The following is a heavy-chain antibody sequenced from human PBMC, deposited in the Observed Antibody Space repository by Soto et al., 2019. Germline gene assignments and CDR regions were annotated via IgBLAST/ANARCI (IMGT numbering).Heavy chain of an antibody. Sequence: QVQLVESGGGVVQPGRSLRLSCAASGFTFSSYGMHWVRQAPGKGLEWVAVIWYDGSNKYYADSVKGRFTISRDNSKNTLYLQMNSLRAEDTAVYYCARGQWLAYYYGMDVWGQGTTVTVSS. D-gene: IGHD6-19*01. J-gene: IGHJ6*02. V-gene: IGHV3-33*01. CDR2: IWYDGSNK. CDR1: GFTFSSYG. CDR3: ARGQWLAYYYGMDV.